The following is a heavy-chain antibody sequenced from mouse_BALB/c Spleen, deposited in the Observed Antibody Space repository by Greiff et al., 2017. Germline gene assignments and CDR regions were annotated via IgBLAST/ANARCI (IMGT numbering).Heavy chain of an antibody. CDR1: GDSITSGY. V-gene: IGHV3-8*02. J-gene: IGHJ4*01. CDR3: ARYPPYGYAGHYAMDY. D-gene: IGHD2-2*01. CDR2: ISYSGST. Sequence: EVKLQQSGPSLVKPSQTLSLTCSVTGDSITSGYWNWIRKFPGNKLEYMGYISYSGSTYYNPSLKSRISITRDTSKNQYYLQLNSVTTEDTATYYCARYPPYGYAGHYAMDYWGQGTSVTVSS.